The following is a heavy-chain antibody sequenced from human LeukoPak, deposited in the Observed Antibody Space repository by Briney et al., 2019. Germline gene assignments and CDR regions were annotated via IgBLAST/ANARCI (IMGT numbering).Heavy chain of an antibody. J-gene: IGHJ4*02. CDR1: GYTFTSYG. Sequence: GASVKVSCKASGYTFTSYGISWVRQAPGQGLEWMGWISAYNGNTDYAQKLQDRLTMTTDTSTSTAYMGLRCLRSDDTAVYYCARDRPWMAEASTIGDYWGEGTLVTASS. CDR2: ISAYNGNT. V-gene: IGHV1-18*01. D-gene: IGHD2/OR15-2a*01. CDR3: ARDRPWMAEASTIGDY.